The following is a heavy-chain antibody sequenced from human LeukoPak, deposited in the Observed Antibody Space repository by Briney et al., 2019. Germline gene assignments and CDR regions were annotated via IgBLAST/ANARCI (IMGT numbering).Heavy chain of an antibody. J-gene: IGHJ4*02. V-gene: IGHV3-66*04. CDR2: FYSGGST. D-gene: IGHD3-22*01. CDR3: ARLHYYDSRGYFNDDY. Sequence: GGSLRLSCAASGFTVSSNYMSWVRQAPGKGLEWVSVFYSGGSTYYADSVKGRFTISRDNSKNTLFLQMNSLRAEDTAVYYCARLHYYDSRGYFNDDYWGQGTLVTVSS. CDR1: GFTVSSNY.